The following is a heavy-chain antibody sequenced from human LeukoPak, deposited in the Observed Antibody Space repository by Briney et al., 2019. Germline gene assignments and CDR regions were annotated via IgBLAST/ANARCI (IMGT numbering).Heavy chain of an antibody. CDR2: ISSSGSTI. CDR1: GFKFSDHY. D-gene: IGHD3/OR15-3a*01. Sequence: GGSQRLSCAASGFKFSDHYIDWVRQAPGKGLEWVSYISSSGSTIYYADSVKGRFTISRDNAKNSLYLQMNSLRAEDTAVYYCAREVWTTIDYWGQGTLVTVSS. V-gene: IGHV3-11*01. J-gene: IGHJ4*02. CDR3: AREVWTTIDY.